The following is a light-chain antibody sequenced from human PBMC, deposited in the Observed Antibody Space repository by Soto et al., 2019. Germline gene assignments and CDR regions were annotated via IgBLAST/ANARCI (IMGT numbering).Light chain of an antibody. J-gene: IGKJ1*01. Sequence: EIVLTQSPGTLSLSPGERATLSCRASQSVSSNYLAWYQQKPGQAPRLLLYGASSRATGIPDRFSGSGSGTDFTLTISRLEPEDFAVYYCQQYGGSPWTFGQGTKVEIK. CDR3: QQYGGSPWT. CDR2: GAS. CDR1: QSVSSNY. V-gene: IGKV3-20*01.